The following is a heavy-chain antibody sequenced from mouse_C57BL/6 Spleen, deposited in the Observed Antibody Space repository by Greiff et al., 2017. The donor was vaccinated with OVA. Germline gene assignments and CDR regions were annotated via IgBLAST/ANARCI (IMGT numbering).Heavy chain of an antibody. V-gene: IGHV1-26*01. CDR3: ASAILTTLYYYAMDY. J-gene: IGHJ4*01. CDR2: ISPNNGGT. Sequence: EVQLQQSGPELVKPGASVKISCKASGYTFTDYDMNWVKQSHGKSLEWIGDISPNNGGTSYNQKFKGKATLTVDKSSSTAYMELRSLTSEDSAVYDYASAILTTLYYYAMDYWGQGTTVTVSS. CDR1: GYTFTDYD. D-gene: IGHD1-1*01.